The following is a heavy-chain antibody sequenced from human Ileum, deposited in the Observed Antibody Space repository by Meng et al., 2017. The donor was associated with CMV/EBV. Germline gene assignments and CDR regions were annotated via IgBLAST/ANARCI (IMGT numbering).Heavy chain of an antibody. V-gene: IGHV4-34*01. CDR1: GGSFSGYY. CDR2: INHSGST. Sequence: GSLRLSCAVYGGSFSGYYWSWIRQPLGKGLEWIGEINHSGSTNYNPSLKSRVTISVDTSKNQFSLKLSSVTAADTAVYYCASTPKYCSSTSCYPPPRRGYYYYGMDVCGQAIT. D-gene: IGHD2-2*01. J-gene: IGHJ6*01. CDR3: ASTPKYCSSTSCYPPPRRGYYYYGMDV.